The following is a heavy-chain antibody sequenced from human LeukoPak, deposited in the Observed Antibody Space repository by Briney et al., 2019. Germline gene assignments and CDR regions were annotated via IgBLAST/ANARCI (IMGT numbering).Heavy chain of an antibody. CDR3: VRHLGANAFTI. CDR2: IYYTGTT. J-gene: IGHJ3*02. V-gene: IGHV4-59*05. CDR1: GGSISSYS. D-gene: IGHD3-16*01. Sequence: PSETLSLTCTVSGGSISSYSWSWIRQPPGKGLEWIASIYYTGTTYYYPSLTSRGTISLDTSNNQFSLRLTSVTAADTAVYYCVRHLGANAFTIWGQGTMVTVSS.